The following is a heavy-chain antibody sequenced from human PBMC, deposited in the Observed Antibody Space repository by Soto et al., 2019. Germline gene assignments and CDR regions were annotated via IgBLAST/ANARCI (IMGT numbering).Heavy chain of an antibody. CDR3: ARDGATVTSGGMDV. CDR1: GGSISSYY. V-gene: IGHV4-59*01. J-gene: IGHJ6*02. D-gene: IGHD4-17*01. CDR2: IYYSGST. Sequence: SETLSLTCTVSGGSISSYYWSWIRQPPGKGLEWIGYIYYSGSTNYNPSLKSRVTISVDTSKNQFSLKLSSVTAADTAVYYCARDGATVTSGGMDVWGQGTRVSVSS.